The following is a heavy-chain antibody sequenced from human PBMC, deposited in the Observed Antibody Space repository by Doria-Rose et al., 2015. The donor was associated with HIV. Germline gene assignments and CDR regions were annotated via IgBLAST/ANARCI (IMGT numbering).Heavy chain of an antibody. D-gene: IGHD6-13*01. CDR1: GVSLSSPGMG. Sequence: SGPVLVKPTETLTLTCTVSGVSLSSPGMGVSWIRQPPGKALKWLANIFPDDERSYKTSLKSRLTISRGTSKSQVVLTMTDMDPVDTATYYCTRIKSSRWYHKYYFDFWGQGTLVIVSA. CDR3: TRIKSSRWYHKYYFDF. V-gene: IGHV2-26*01. CDR2: IFPDDER. J-gene: IGHJ4*02.